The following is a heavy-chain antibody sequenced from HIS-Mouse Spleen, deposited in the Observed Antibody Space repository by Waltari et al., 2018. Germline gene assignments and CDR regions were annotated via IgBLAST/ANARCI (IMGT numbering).Heavy chain of an antibody. D-gene: IGHD6-13*01. V-gene: IGHV4-39*07. CDR2: IYYSGST. Sequence: QLQLQESGPGLVKPSETLSLTCTVSGGSICSSSYYRGWIRQPPGTGLEWIGSIYYSGSTYYNPSLKSRVTISVDTSKNQFSLKLSSVTAADTAVYYCAREIPYSSSWYDWYFDLWGRGTLVTVSS. CDR3: AREIPYSSSWYDWYFDL. J-gene: IGHJ2*01. CDR1: GGSICSSSYY.